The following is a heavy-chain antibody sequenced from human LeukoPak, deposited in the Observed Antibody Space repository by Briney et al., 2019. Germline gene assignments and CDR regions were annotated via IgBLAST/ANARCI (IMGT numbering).Heavy chain of an antibody. J-gene: IGHJ4*02. CDR3: ARGRSGYEPLDY. V-gene: IGHV4-59*01. Sequence: SETLSLTCTVSGGSISSYYWSWIRQPPGKGLEWIGYMYNSGGTNYNPSLKSRVTISVDTSKNQFSLNLSSVTAADTAVYYCARGRSGYEPLDYWGQGTLVTVSS. CDR1: GGSISSYY. CDR2: MYNSGGT. D-gene: IGHD5-12*01.